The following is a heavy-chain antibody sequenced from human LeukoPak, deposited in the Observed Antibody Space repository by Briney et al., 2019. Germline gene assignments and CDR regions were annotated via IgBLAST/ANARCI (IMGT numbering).Heavy chain of an antibody. Sequence: GGSLRLSCAPSGFTFSNYGIHWVRQAPGEGLEWVSGISWNSGSIGYADSVKGRFTISRDNAKNSLYLQMNSLRAEDTALYYCAKDYGSGSYWPYFDYWGQGTLVTVSS. D-gene: IGHD3-10*01. V-gene: IGHV3-9*01. J-gene: IGHJ4*02. CDR1: GFTFSNYG. CDR2: ISWNSGSI. CDR3: AKDYGSGSYWPYFDY.